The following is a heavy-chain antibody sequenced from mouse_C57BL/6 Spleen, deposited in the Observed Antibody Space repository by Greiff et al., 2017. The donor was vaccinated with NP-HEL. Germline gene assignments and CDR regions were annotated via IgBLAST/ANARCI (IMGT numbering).Heavy chain of an antibody. CDR1: GYTFTSYW. CDR2: IYPSDSET. V-gene: IGHV1-61*01. D-gene: IGHD2-3*01. Sequence: QVQLQQPGAELVRPGSSVKLSCKASGYTFTSYWMDWVKQRPGQGLEWIGNIYPSDSETHYNQKFKDKATLTVDKSSSTAYMQLSSLTSEDSAVYYCARKFYDGYYDAMDYWGQGTSVTVSS. J-gene: IGHJ4*01. CDR3: ARKFYDGYYDAMDY.